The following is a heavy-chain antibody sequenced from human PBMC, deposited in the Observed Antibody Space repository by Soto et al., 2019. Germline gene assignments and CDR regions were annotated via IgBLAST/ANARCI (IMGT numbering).Heavy chain of an antibody. CDR2: IIPVFGTA. V-gene: IGHV1-69*01. J-gene: IGHJ6*02. CDR3: ARSQLDF. Sequence: QVLLVQSGAEVKKSGSSVKVSCKASGGSFSSYAISWVRQAPGQGLEWMGGIIPVFGTANYAQKFQGRVTITADESTSTVYMELSSLRSEDTATYYCARSQLDFWGQGTMVTVSS. CDR1: GGSFSSYA.